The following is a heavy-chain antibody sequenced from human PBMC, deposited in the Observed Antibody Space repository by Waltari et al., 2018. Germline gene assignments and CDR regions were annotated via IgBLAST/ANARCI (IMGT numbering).Heavy chain of an antibody. CDR3: ARGIQLWGRGSWYFDN. CDR2: SNTKTGNL. Sequence: QVQLVQSGSELKKPGASVKVSCKASGYIFTNYAMNWVRQAPGQGLEWMGWSNTKTGNLTYAQGVRGRFVFSVDTSVSTASLQISSLKAEDTAVYYCARGIQLWGRGSWYFDNWGQGTLVTVSS. J-gene: IGHJ4*02. CDR1: GYIFTNYA. D-gene: IGHD1-1*01. V-gene: IGHV7-4-1*02.